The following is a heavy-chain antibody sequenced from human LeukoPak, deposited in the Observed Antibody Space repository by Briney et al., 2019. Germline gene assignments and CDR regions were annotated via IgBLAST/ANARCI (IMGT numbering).Heavy chain of an antibody. Sequence: SETLSLTCTVSGGSISSYYWSWIRQPAGKGLEWIGRIYTSGSTNYNPSLKSRVTMSVDTSKNQFSLKLSSVTATDTAVYYCARADYGSGSQYYYYYYMDVWGKGTTVTVSS. CDR1: GGSISSYY. D-gene: IGHD3-10*01. J-gene: IGHJ6*03. CDR2: IYTSGST. CDR3: ARADYGSGSQYYYYYYMDV. V-gene: IGHV4-4*07.